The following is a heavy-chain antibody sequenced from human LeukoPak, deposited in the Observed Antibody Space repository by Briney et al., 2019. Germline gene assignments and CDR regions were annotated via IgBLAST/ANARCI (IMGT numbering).Heavy chain of an antibody. CDR1: GGSFSGYY. CDR2: INHSGST. V-gene: IGHV4-34*01. D-gene: IGHD2-2*01. J-gene: IGHJ4*02. Sequence: SETLSLTCAVYGGSFSGYYWSWIRQPPGKGLEWIGEINHSGSTNYNPSLKSRVTISVDTSKNQFSLKLSSVPAADTAVYYCASALYQLPDYWGQGTLVTVSS. CDR3: ASALYQLPDY.